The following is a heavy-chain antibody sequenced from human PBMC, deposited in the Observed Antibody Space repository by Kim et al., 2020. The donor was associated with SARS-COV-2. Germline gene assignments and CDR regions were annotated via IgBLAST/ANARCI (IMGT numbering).Heavy chain of an antibody. V-gene: IGHV4-39*01. CDR3: ARLRLRFGENWFDP. CDR1: GGSISSSSYY. CDR2: IYYSGST. D-gene: IGHD3-10*01. Sequence: SETLSLTCTVSGGSISSSSYYWGWIRQPPGKGLEWIGSIYYSGSTYYNPSLKSRVTISVDTSKNQFSLKLSSVTAADTAVYYCARLRLRFGENWFDPWGQGTLVTVSS. J-gene: IGHJ5*02.